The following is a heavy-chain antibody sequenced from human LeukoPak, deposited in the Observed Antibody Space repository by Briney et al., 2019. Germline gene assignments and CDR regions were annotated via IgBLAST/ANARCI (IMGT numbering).Heavy chain of an antibody. D-gene: IGHD5-12*01. CDR1: GGSISSYY. CDR3: ARVGYDTYYWYMDV. V-gene: IGHV4-59*01. Sequence: SSETLSLTCTVSGGSISSYYWSWIRQPPRKGLEWVGNISYSGTTNYNPSLKRRVTISIDTSKNQFSLKLTSVTAADTAVYYCARVGYDTYYWYMDVWGKGTTVTV. CDR2: ISYSGTT. J-gene: IGHJ6*03.